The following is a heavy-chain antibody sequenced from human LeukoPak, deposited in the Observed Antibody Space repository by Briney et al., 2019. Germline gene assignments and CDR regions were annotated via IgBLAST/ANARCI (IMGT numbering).Heavy chain of an antibody. V-gene: IGHV3-53*01. CDR1: GFTVSSNY. CDR2: TYSGGST. J-gene: IGHJ4*02. D-gene: IGHD6-13*01. CDR3: ARVVGEAGHFDY. Sequence: AGGSLRLSCAASGFTVSSNYMSWVRQAPGKGLEWVSVTYSGGSTYYADSVKGRFTISRDNSKNTLYLQMNSLRAEDTAVYYCARVVGEAGHFDYWGQGTLVTVSS.